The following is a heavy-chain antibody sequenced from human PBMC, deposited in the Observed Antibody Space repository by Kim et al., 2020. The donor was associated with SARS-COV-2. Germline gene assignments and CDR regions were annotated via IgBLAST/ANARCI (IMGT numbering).Heavy chain of an antibody. CDR3: ARDRGITSGGVSITLDV. CDR2: IKQEGDEK. J-gene: IGHJ6*02. V-gene: IGHV3-7*01. Sequence: GGSLRLSCAASGFPFSRYWMSWARQAPGKGLEWVANIKQEGDEKYYVDSVKGRFTISRDNAKNSLYLQMSSLRAEDTAVYYCARDRGITSGGVSITLDVWGQGTTVTVSS. D-gene: IGHD3-16*01. CDR1: GFPFSRYW.